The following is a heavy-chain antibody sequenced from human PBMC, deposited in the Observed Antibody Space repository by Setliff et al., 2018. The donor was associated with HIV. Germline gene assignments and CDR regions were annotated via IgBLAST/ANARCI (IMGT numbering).Heavy chain of an antibody. V-gene: IGHV3-48*01. CDR3: AVLWPFDY. Sequence: HPGGSLRLSCVGSGFSFSSYSMSWVRRAPGKGLEWIAYIYTGSNTIFYGDSAEGRFTISRDNVKNSVYLQMNSLRAEDTAVYYCAVLWPFDYWGLGTLVTVSS. CDR1: GFSFSSYS. CDR2: IYTGSNTI. J-gene: IGHJ4*02. D-gene: IGHD3-10*01.